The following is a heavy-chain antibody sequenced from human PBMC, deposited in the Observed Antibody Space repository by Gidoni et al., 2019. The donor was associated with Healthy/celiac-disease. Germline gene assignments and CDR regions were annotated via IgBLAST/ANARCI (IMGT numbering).Heavy chain of an antibody. CDR3: ARHVGGPKTYYYDSSGYFLFDY. CDR2: IYYSGST. CDR1: GGSISSSSYY. V-gene: IGHV4-39*01. D-gene: IGHD3-22*01. Sequence: QLQLQESGPGLVKPSETLSLTCTVSGGSISSSSYYCGWIRQPPGKGLEWIGSIYYSGSTYYNPSLKSRVTISVDTSKNQFSLKLSSVTAADTAVYYCARHVGGPKTYYYDSSGYFLFDYWGQGTLVTVSS. J-gene: IGHJ4*02.